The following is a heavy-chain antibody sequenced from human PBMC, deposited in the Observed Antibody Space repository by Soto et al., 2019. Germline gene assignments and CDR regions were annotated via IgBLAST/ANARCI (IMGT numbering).Heavy chain of an antibody. CDR2: MYHTGSP. V-gene: IGHV4-4*02. J-gene: IGHJ4*02. CDR1: GVSISSNNW. CDR3: ARSSRYQYDSSAGNFDY. Sequence: QVQLQESGPGLVKPAGTLSLTCAVSGVSISSNNWWSWVRQPPGKGLEWIGEMYHTGSPNYNPSLKSRVTISVDKSKNHFSLELNSVTAADTAVYYCARSSRYQYDSSAGNFDYWGQGTLVTVSS. D-gene: IGHD3-22*01.